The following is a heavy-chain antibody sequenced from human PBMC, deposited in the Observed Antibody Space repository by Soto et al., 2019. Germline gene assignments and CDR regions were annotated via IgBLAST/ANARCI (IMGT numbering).Heavy chain of an antibody. CDR2: IRSKTYGGTT. Sequence: GGSLRLSCTASGFTFGDYAMTWFRQAPGEGLEWVGFIRSKTYGGTTEYAASVKGRFTISRDDSKSIAYVQMSSLKVDDTAVYYCTRDRLADCSGGSCYSSDYYMDVWGKGTTVTVSS. V-gene: IGHV3-49*03. D-gene: IGHD2-15*01. J-gene: IGHJ6*03. CDR3: TRDRLADCSGGSCYSSDYYMDV. CDR1: GFTFGDYA.